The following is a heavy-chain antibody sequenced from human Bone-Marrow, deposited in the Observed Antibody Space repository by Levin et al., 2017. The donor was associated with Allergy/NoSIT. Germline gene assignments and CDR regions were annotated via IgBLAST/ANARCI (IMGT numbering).Heavy chain of an antibody. V-gene: IGHV4-59*01. CDR2: IYYSGST. CDR1: GGSISSYY. CDR3: ARAGHGDTAMVLDY. D-gene: IGHD5-18*01. J-gene: IGHJ4*02. Sequence: PGGSLRLSCTVSGGSISSYYWSWIRQPPGKGLEWIGYIYYSGSTNYNPSLKSRVTISVDTSKNQFSLKLSSVTAADTAVYYCARAGHGDTAMVLDYWGQGTLVTVSS.